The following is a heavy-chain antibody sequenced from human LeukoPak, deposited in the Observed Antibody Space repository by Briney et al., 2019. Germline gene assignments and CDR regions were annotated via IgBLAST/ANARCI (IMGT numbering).Heavy chain of an antibody. CDR3: AKVFGIEVADASDI. J-gene: IGHJ3*02. Sequence: GGSLGLSCAASGFTFSSYSMNWVRQAPGKGLEWVSAISGSGVSTHYAGSVKGRFTISRDNSKNTLYLQMNSLRAEDTAVYYCAKVFGIEVADASDIWGQGTMVTVSS. CDR1: GFTFSSYS. CDR2: ISGSGVST. D-gene: IGHD6-19*01. V-gene: IGHV3-23*01.